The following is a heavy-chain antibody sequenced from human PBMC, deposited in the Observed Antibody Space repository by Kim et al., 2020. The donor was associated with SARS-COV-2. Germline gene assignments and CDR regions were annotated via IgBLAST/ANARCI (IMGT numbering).Heavy chain of an antibody. D-gene: IGHD1-26*01. Sequence: SETLSLTCTFSGGSISSSSYYWGWIRQPPGKGLEWIGSIYYSGSTYYNPSLKSRVTISVDTSKNQFSLKLSSVTAADTAVYYCARGSSGSYLVDAFDIWGQGTMVTVSS. CDR1: GGSISSSSYY. CDR2: IYYSGST. V-gene: IGHV4-39*01. CDR3: ARGSSGSYLVDAFDI. J-gene: IGHJ3*02.